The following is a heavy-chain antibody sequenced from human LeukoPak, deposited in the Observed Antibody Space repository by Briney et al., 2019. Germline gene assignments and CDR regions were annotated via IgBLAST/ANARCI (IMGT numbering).Heavy chain of an antibody. CDR2: MNPNSGNT. V-gene: IGHV1-8*01. CDR1: GYTFTSYD. Sequence: GASVKVSRKASGYTFTSYDINWVRQATGQGLEWMGWMNPNSGNTGYAQKFQGRVTMTRNTSISTAYMELSSLRSEDTAVYYCASHYYDSSGYYSYYYYSMDVWGQGTTVTVSS. J-gene: IGHJ6*02. D-gene: IGHD3-22*01. CDR3: ASHYYDSSGYYSYYYYSMDV.